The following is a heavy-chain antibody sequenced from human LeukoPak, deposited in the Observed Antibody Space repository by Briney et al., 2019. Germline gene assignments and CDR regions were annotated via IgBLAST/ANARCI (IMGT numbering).Heavy chain of an antibody. CDR2: LYYSGST. CDR3: VRDAKLLGAIDW. Sequence: SETLSLTCTVSGGSISSYYWSWIRQPPGEKLEWIGYLYYSGSTNYNPSLGSRVTISADSSKNQFSLKLTSVTAADTAVYYCVRDAKLLGAIDWWGPGTMVTVSS. J-gene: IGHJ3*01. V-gene: IGHV4-59*01. D-gene: IGHD2-21*01. CDR1: GGSISSYY.